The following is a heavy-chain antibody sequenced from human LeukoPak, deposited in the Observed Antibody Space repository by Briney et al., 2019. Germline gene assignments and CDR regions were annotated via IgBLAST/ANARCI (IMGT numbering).Heavy chain of an antibody. CDR2: ISSSSSTI. D-gene: IGHD5-18*01. Sequence: GGSLRLSCAASGFTFSSYSMNWVRQAPGKGLEWASYISSSSSTIYYADSVKGRFTISRDNAKNSLYLQMNSLRAEDTAVYYCARADWDTGMIDYWGQGTLVTVSS. J-gene: IGHJ4*02. CDR3: ARADWDTGMIDY. CDR1: GFTFSSYS. V-gene: IGHV3-48*01.